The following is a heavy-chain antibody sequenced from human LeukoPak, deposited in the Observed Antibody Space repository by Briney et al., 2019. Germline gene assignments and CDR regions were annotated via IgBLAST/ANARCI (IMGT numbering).Heavy chain of an antibody. D-gene: IGHD3-9*01. V-gene: IGHV4-34*01. CDR2: INHSGST. J-gene: IGHJ4*02. CDR1: GGSFSGYY. Sequence: SETLSLTCAVYGGSFSGYYWSWTRQPPGKGLEWIGEINHSGSTNYNPSLKSRVTISVDTSKNQFSLKLSSVTAADTAVYYCARRLVPEYYFDYWGQGTLVTVSS. CDR3: ARRLVPEYYFDY.